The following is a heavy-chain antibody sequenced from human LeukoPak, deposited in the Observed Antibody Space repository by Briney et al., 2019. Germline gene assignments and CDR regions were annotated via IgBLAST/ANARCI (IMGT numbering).Heavy chain of an antibody. CDR1: GNTFDDYG. Sequence: PGGSLRLSCTDSGNTFDDYGMTWVRQAPGKGLAWVSGINWDGGAYNYAASVKGRFTISRDNAKNSLYLEMNSLRVEDTAVYFCARDLSSSWYSLAYWGQGILVIVSS. V-gene: IGHV3-20*04. J-gene: IGHJ4*02. CDR3: ARDLSSSWYSLAY. CDR2: INWDGGAY. D-gene: IGHD3-22*01.